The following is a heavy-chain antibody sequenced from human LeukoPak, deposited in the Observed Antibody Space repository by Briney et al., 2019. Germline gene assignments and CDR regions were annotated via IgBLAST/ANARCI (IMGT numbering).Heavy chain of an antibody. CDR3: GDGRSLDY. CDR2: INHSGST. Sequence: SETLSLTCAVYGGSFSGYYWSWIRQRPGKGLEWIGEINHSGSTNYNPSLKSRVTISVDTSKNQFSLKLSSVTAADTAVYYCGDGRSLDYWGQGTLVTVSS. V-gene: IGHV4-34*01. J-gene: IGHJ4*02. CDR1: GGSFSGYY.